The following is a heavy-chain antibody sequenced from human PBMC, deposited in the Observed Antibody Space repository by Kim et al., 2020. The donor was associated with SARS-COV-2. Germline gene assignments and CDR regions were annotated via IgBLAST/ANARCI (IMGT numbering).Heavy chain of an antibody. D-gene: IGHD4-17*01. CDR1: GGSFSGYY. V-gene: IGHV4-34*01. CDR3: ARGHPYGYFDY. J-gene: IGHJ4*02. Sequence: SETLSLTCAVYGGSFSGYYWSWIRQPPGKGLEWIGEINHSGSTNYNPSLKSRVTISVDTSKNQFSLKLSSVAAADTAVYYCARGHPYGYFDYWGQGTLVTVSS. CDR2: INHSGST.